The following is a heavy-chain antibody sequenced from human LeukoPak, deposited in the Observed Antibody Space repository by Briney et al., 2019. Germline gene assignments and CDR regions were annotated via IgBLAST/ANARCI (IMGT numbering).Heavy chain of an antibody. CDR1: DDSIDRYY. J-gene: IGHJ4*02. V-gene: IGHV4-59*01. D-gene: IGHD6-19*01. CDR2: IYYSGRT. CDR3: ARGGSSGWYGRGFFDY. Sequence: SETLSLRCTVSDDSIDRYYWSWIRQSPGRGLEWIGFIYYSGRTYYNHSIESRATISIDTSKTHVSLELRSLTTADTAVYYCARGGSSGWYGRGFFDYWGQGALVTVSS.